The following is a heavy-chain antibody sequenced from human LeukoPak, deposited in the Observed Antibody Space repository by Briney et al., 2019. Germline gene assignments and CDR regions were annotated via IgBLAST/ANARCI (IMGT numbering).Heavy chain of an antibody. D-gene: IGHD6-19*01. Sequence: GGSLRLSCAASGFTFSSYEMNWVRLAPGKGLEWVSYISSSGSTIYYADSVKGRFTISRDNAKNSLYLQMNSLRAEDTAVYYCARDKYSSGWYDYYYYMDVWGKGTTVTVSS. V-gene: IGHV3-48*03. CDR1: GFTFSSYE. J-gene: IGHJ6*03. CDR2: ISSSGSTI. CDR3: ARDKYSSGWYDYYYYMDV.